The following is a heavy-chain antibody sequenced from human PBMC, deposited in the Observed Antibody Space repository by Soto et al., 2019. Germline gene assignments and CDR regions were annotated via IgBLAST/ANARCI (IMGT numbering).Heavy chain of an antibody. CDR3: ARSSAVAGSRFDY. J-gene: IGHJ4*02. Sequence: GGSLRLSCAASGFTFSSYTMNWVRQAPGKGLEWVSSISSGSTYIYYADSVKGRFTISRDNTKNSLYLQMNSLRAEDTAVYYCARSSAVAGSRFDYWGRGT. CDR1: GFTFSSYT. V-gene: IGHV3-21*01. CDR2: ISSGSTYI. D-gene: IGHD6-19*01.